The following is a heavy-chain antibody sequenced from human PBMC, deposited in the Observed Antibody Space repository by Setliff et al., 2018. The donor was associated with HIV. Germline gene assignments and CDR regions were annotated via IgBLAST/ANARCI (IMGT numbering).Heavy chain of an antibody. V-gene: IGHV4-59*12. CDR1: GGSISSYY. Sequence: ETLSLTCTVSGGSISSYYWSWIRQPPGKGLEWIGYIYYSGSTNYNPSLKSRVTISVVTSKNQFSLKLSSVTAADTAVYYCARDKWGRGGSDGDWFDPWGQGTLVTSPQ. CDR2: IYYSGST. D-gene: IGHD7-27*01. CDR3: ARDKWGRGGSDGDWFDP. J-gene: IGHJ5*02.